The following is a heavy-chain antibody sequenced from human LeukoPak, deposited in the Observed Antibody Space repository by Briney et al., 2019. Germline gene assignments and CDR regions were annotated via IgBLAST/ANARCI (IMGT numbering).Heavy chain of an antibody. D-gene: IGHD6-13*01. J-gene: IGHJ5*02. Sequence: SETLSLTCTVSGGSSSNYYWNWIRQPPGKGLEWIGYIHYSGITNYNPSPKSRVTMSVDTSKNQFSLKLSSVTAADTAVYYCAAAYYNWFDPRGQGTLVTVSS. CDR1: GGSSSNYY. CDR3: AAAYYNWFDP. V-gene: IGHV4-59*08. CDR2: IHYSGIT.